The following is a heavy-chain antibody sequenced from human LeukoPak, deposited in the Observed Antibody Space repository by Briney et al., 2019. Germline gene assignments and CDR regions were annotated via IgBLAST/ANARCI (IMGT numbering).Heavy chain of an antibody. CDR3: AREGDYDSSGYGFDY. Sequence: PGGSLRLSCAASGFTFSSYEMNWVRQAPGKGLEWVSYISSSASTIYYADSVKGRFTISRDNAKNSLYLQMNSLRAEDTAVYYCAREGDYDSSGYGFDYWGQGTLVTVSS. J-gene: IGHJ4*02. D-gene: IGHD3-22*01. V-gene: IGHV3-48*03. CDR1: GFTFSSYE. CDR2: ISSSASTI.